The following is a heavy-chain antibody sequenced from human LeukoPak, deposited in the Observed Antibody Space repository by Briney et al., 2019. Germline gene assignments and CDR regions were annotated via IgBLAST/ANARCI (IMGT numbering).Heavy chain of an antibody. Sequence: SETLSLTCTVSGGSISSGSYYWSWIRQPAGKGLEWIGRIYTSGSTNYNRSLKSRVTISVDTSKNQFFLKLSSVTAADTAVYYCARDSSDAPGWYGTGWFDPWGQGTLVTVSS. J-gene: IGHJ5*02. CDR3: ARDSSDAPGWYGTGWFDP. V-gene: IGHV4-61*02. CDR1: GGSISSGSYY. D-gene: IGHD6-19*01. CDR2: IYTSGST.